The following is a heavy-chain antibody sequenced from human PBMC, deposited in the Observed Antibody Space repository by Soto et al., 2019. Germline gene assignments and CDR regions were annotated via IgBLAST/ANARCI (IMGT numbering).Heavy chain of an antibody. J-gene: IGHJ2*01. D-gene: IGHD2-8*01. CDR2: IKPDGSEK. CDR1: GFTFGPYW. V-gene: IGHV3-7*01. CDR3: ARPCTVAGSSYGCFDL. Sequence: EVQLVESGGGLVQPGGSLRLSCAASGFTFGPYWMTWVRQAPGKGLEWVDKIKPDGSEKYYVDSVKGRFTISRDNTKTSLYLQMNSLRAEDTAVYYCARPCTVAGSSYGCFDLWGRGTLVTVSS.